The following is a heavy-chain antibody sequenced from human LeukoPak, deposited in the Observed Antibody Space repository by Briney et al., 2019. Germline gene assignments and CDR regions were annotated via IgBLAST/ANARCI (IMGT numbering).Heavy chain of an antibody. V-gene: IGHV1-24*01. D-gene: IGHD1-26*01. CDR3: ATDRSGSYPSPPDAFDI. Sequence: ASVKVSCKVSGYTLTELSMHWVRPAPGKGLEWMGGFDPEDGETIYAQKFQGRVTMTEDTSTDTAYMELSSLRSEDTAVYYCATDRSGSYPSPPDAFDIWGQGTMVTVSS. CDR1: GYTLTELS. J-gene: IGHJ3*02. CDR2: FDPEDGET.